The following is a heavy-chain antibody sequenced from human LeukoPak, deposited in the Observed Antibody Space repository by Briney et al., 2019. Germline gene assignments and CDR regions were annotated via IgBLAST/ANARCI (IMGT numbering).Heavy chain of an antibody. V-gene: IGHV1-2*02. CDR3: ARELDPAGAAAGFGWFDP. CDR1: GYTFTGYY. J-gene: IGHJ5*02. D-gene: IGHD6-13*01. CDR2: IDPNTGDS. Sequence: GASVKVSCKASGYTFTGYYIHWVRQAPGQGLEWMGWIDPNTGDSNYVQKFQGRVTMTRDTSISTVYMELRRLRSDDTAVYYCARELDPAGAAAGFGWFDPWGQGTLVIVSS.